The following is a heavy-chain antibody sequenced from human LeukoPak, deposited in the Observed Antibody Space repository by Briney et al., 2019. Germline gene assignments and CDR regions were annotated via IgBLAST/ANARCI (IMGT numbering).Heavy chain of an antibody. CDR3: ARSYNSCSYYPFYFDF. CDR1: GGSISSHY. CDR2: IYYTGNT. J-gene: IGHJ4*02. V-gene: IGHV4-59*11. D-gene: IGHD3-10*01. Sequence: SETLFLTCTVSGGSISSHYWSWIRQPPGKGLEWIGHIYYTGNTNYGPSLMSRVTISVDTSKNYFSLKLNSVTAADTAVYYCARSYNSCSYYPFYFDFWGQGALVTVSS.